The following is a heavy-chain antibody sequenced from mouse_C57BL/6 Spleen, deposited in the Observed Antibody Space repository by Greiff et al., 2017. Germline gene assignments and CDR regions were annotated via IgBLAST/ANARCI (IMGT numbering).Heavy chain of an antibody. J-gene: IGHJ3*01. CDR3: ARGDYGRGGTWFAY. CDR2: IHPNSGST. V-gene: IGHV1-64*01. CDR1: GYTFTSYW. D-gene: IGHD1-1*01. Sequence: QVQLQQPGAELVKPGASVKLSCKASGYTFTSYWMPWVKQRPGQGLEWIGMIHPNSGSTNYNEKFKSKATLTVDKSSSTAYMQLSSLTSEDSAVYYCARGDYGRGGTWFAYWGQGTLVTVSA.